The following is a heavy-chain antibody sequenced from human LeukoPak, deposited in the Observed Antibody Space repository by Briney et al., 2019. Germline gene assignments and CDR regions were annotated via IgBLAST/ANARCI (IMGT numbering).Heavy chain of an antibody. V-gene: IGHV4-61*02. Sequence: SETLSLTCTVSGGSISSGSYYWSWIRQPAGKGLEWIGRIYTSGSTNYNPSLKSRVTISVDTSKNQFSLKLSSVTAADTAVYYCARESGEYSSSPLDYWGQGTLVTVSS. CDR1: GGSISSGSYY. D-gene: IGHD6-6*01. J-gene: IGHJ4*02. CDR3: ARESGEYSSSPLDY. CDR2: IYTSGST.